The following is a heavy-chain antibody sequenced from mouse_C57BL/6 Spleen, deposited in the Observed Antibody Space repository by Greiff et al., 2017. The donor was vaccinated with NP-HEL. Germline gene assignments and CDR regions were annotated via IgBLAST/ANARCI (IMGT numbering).Heavy chain of an antibody. CDR2: IDPSDSYT. CDR3: ARNSDYDYDRGFAY. CDR1: GYTFTSYW. V-gene: IGHV1-59*01. D-gene: IGHD2-4*01. J-gene: IGHJ3*01. Sequence: VQLQQPGAELVRPGTSVKLSCKASGYTFTSYWMHWVKQRPGQGLEWIGVIDPSDSYTNYNQKFKGKATLTVDTSSSTAYMQLSSLTSEDSAVYYCARNSDYDYDRGFAYWGQGTLVTVSA.